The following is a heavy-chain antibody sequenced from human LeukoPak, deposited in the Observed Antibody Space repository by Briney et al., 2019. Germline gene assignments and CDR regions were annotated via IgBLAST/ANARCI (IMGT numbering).Heavy chain of an antibody. CDR2: INPNSGNT. Sequence: ASVKVSCKASGYTFTSYDINWVRQATGQGLEWMGWINPNSGNTGYAQKFQGRVTMTRNTSISTAYMELSSLRSEDTAVYYCASSATVVTWGGYMDVWGKGTTVTVSS. CDR3: ASSATVVTWGGYMDV. V-gene: IGHV1-8*01. J-gene: IGHJ6*03. D-gene: IGHD4-23*01. CDR1: GYTFTSYD.